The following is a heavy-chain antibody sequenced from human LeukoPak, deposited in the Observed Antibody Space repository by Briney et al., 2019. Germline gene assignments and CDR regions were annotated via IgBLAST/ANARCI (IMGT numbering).Heavy chain of an antibody. CDR2: IYPGDSDT. CDR3: AIASSSGRSWFDP. CDR1: GYNFPNYW. Sequence: VSLKISCKGSGYNFPNYWIGWVRQMPGKGLEWMGIIYPGDSDTRYSPSFQGQVTMSADKSISTAYLQWSSLKASDSAMYYCAIASSSGRSWFDPWGQGTLVTVSS. J-gene: IGHJ5*02. D-gene: IGHD6-6*01. V-gene: IGHV5-51*01.